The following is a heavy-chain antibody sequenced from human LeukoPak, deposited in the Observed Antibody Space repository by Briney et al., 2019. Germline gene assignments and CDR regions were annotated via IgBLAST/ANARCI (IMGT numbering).Heavy chain of an antibody. CDR1: GASLRGSY. D-gene: IGHD1-14*01. V-gene: IGHV4-34*01. J-gene: IGHJ2*01. Sequence: SETLSLTCAVQGASLRGSYWSWIRQPPGKGLQWIGQIDHSGSTHSIPSLESRVTISLDTSQSQVSLKVNSVTAADTAVYFCARGGNGWYFDLWGRGTLVTVSS. CDR3: ARGGNGWYFDL. CDR2: IDHSGST.